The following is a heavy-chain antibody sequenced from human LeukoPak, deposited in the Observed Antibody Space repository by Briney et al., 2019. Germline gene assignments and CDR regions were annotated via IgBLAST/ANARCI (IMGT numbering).Heavy chain of an antibody. Sequence: GESLKISCKAYGYAFTTYWLAWVRQTPGKGLEWMGSIYPGDSGTTYSPSFQGQVIISADRSINTAYLQWTTLKASDSAFYYCAGKNIVIVPSVVGGDAFDIWGQGTMVTVSS. CDR2: IYPGDSGT. D-gene: IGHD2/OR15-2a*01. V-gene: IGHV5-51*01. CDR3: AGKNIVIVPSVVGGDAFDI. CDR1: GYAFTTYW. J-gene: IGHJ3*02.